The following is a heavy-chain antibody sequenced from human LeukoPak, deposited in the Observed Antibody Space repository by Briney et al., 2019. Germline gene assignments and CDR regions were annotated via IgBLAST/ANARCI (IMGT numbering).Heavy chain of an antibody. D-gene: IGHD4-11*01. V-gene: IGHV3-23*01. J-gene: IGHJ4*02. CDR2: IGGSGGCA. CDR3: AKCHSDYIFDY. Sequence: GGSLRLSCAASGFTFSSYAMAWVRQAPGKGLEWVSVIGGSGGCACYADSVRGRFTISRDNSKNTLYLQMHSLRAEDTAVYYCAKCHSDYIFDYWGQGTLVTVSS. CDR1: GFTFSSYA.